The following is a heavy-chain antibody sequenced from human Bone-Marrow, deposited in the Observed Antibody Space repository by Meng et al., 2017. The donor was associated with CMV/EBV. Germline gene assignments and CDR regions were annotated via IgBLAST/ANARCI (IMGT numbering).Heavy chain of an antibody. CDR2: ITSDGSST. D-gene: IGHD2-2*01. CDR3: ARDPFLGYCSSTSCSPGYYGMDV. V-gene: IGHV3-74*01. J-gene: IGHJ6*02. CDR1: GFTFSSYW. Sequence: GESLKISCAASGFTFSSYWMHWVRQAPGKGLVWVSRITSDGSSTSYADSVKGRFTISRDNAKNTLYLQMNSLRAEDTAVYYCARDPFLGYCSSTSCSPGYYGMDVWGQGTTVTVSS.